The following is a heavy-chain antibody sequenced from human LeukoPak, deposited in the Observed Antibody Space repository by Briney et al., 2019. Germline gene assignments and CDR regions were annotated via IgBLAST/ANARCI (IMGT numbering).Heavy chain of an antibody. D-gene: IGHD6-6*01. Sequence: SETLSLTCAVSGGSISSSTWWSWVRQPPGKGLEWIGSIYYSGSTYYNPSLKSRVTISVDTSKNQFSLKLSSVTAADTAVYYCARALPEYKAENWFDPWGQGTLVTVSS. CDR3: ARALPEYKAENWFDP. J-gene: IGHJ5*02. V-gene: IGHV4-4*02. CDR1: GGSISSSTW. CDR2: IYYSGST.